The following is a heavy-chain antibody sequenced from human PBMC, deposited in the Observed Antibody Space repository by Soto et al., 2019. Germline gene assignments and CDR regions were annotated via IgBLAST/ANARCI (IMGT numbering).Heavy chain of an antibody. CDR1: GFTFTKAW. CDR2: IRSNADGGTV. CDR3: TGAGVRRVVMSGMDA. Sequence: DVQLVESGGGVVKPGGSLRLSCRTSGFTFTKAWMRWVRQAPGQGLEWVGRIRSNADGGTVEYATPVKGRFIISRHDSTNTLYLEMKSLNREDTGVYYCTGAGVRRVVMSGMDAWGQGTAGTVSS. J-gene: IGHJ6*02. V-gene: IGHV3-15*01. D-gene: IGHD3-10*01.